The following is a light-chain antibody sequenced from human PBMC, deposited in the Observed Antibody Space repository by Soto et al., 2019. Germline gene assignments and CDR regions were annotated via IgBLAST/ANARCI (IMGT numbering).Light chain of an antibody. CDR3: QEGTYWPA. Sequence: EIVLTQSPAILSLSPGEKATLSCRASQSGSGSLGWYQQKPGQAPRLIIYDASVRATGIPARFSGSGSGTDFTLTISSLEPEDFAVYYCQEGTYWPAFGGGTKVEI. CDR2: DAS. J-gene: IGKJ4*01. V-gene: IGKV3-11*01. CDR1: QSGSGS.